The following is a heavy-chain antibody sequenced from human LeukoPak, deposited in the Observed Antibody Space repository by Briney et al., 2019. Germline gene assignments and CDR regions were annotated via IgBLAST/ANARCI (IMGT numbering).Heavy chain of an antibody. V-gene: IGHV4-59*01. D-gene: IGHD2-15*01. CDR3: ARAFCSGGSCYSVY. Sequence: SETLSLTCTVSGGSISSYYWSWIRQPPGKGLEWIGYIYYSGSTNYNPSLKSRVTISVDTSKNQFSVKLSSVTAADTAVYYCARAFCSGGSCYSVYWGQGTLVTVSS. CDR1: GGSISSYY. CDR2: IYYSGST. J-gene: IGHJ4*02.